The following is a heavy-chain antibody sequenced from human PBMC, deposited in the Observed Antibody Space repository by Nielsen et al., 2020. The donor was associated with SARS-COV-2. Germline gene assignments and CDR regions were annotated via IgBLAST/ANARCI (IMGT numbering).Heavy chain of an antibody. Sequence: SVKVSCKASGYTFTSYDINWVRQAPGQGLEWMGGIIPIFGTANYAQKFQGRVTITADESTSTAYMELSSLRSEDTAVYYCAYYYGSGSSPMDVWGKGTTVTVSS. CDR1: GYTFTSYD. CDR2: IIPIFGTA. D-gene: IGHD3-10*01. V-gene: IGHV1-69*13. CDR3: AYYYGSGSSPMDV. J-gene: IGHJ6*04.